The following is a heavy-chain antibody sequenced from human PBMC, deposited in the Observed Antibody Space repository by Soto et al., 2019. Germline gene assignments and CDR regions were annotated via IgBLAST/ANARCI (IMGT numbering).Heavy chain of an antibody. D-gene: IGHD4-17*01. CDR1: GSPFASIV. Sequence: EVQLLESGGGLVQPGGPWKFPFTPPGSPFASIVMTWFAQPPGKGLEWVSAIGGSGAGTFYADSVKGRFTIARDTSKSTVYLHMNSLRAEDTAVYFCAKEDYGDYTRYFDNWGQGALVTVSS. CDR3: AKEDYGDYTRYFDN. CDR2: IGGSGAGT. V-gene: IGHV3-23*01. J-gene: IGHJ4*02.